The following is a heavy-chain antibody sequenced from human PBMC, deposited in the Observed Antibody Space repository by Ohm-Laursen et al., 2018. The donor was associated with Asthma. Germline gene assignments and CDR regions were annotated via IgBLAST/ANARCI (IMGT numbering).Heavy chain of an antibody. CDR1: GYTFTSYY. D-gene: IGHD6-13*01. V-gene: IGHV1-2*06. CDR2: INPNSGGT. Sequence: ATVKISCKVSGYTFTSYYMHWVRQAPGQGLEWMGRINPNSGGTNYAQKFQGRVTMTRDTSISTAYMELSRLRSDDTAVYYCARDPGTSHYYYGMDVWGQGTTVTVSS. CDR3: ARDPGTSHYYYGMDV. J-gene: IGHJ6*02.